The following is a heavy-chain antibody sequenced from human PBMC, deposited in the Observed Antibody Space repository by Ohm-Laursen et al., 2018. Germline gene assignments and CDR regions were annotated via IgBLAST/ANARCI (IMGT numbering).Heavy chain of an antibody. J-gene: IGHJ4*02. CDR3: ARGNETLPVTTKVFDY. Sequence: GTLSLTCAVYGGSFSGYYWSWIRQPPGKGLEWIGEINHSGSTNYNPSLKSRVTISVDTSKNQFSLKLSSVTAADTAVYYCARGNETLPVTTKVFDYWGQGTLVTVSS. V-gene: IGHV4-34*01. D-gene: IGHD4-17*01. CDR2: INHSGST. CDR1: GGSFSGYY.